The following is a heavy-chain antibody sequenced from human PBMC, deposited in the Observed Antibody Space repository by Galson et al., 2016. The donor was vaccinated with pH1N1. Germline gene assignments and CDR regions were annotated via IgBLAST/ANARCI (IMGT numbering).Heavy chain of an antibody. CDR1: GFSITNRGGA. CDR2: VYWDDDK. D-gene: IGHD3-22*01. Sequence: PALVKPTQTLTLTCIFSGFSITNRGGAVGWIRQPPGKALEWLALVYWDDDKFYSRSLQSRLTITKDTSKNQVVLRMTNMDPVDTGTYYCAHLYYYDTSGFHRYFDYWGQGILVTVSS. V-gene: IGHV2-5*02. J-gene: IGHJ4*02. CDR3: AHLYYYDTSGFHRYFDY.